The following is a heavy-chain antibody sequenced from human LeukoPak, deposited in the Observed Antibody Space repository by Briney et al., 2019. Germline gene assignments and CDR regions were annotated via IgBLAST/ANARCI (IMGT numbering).Heavy chain of an antibody. CDR3: ARSGTGSDV. V-gene: IGHV1-2*02. J-gene: IGHJ6*02. CDR1: GCTFNDHY. D-gene: IGHD3-10*01. Sequence: ASVKVSCKASGCTFNDHYLHWVHPAPGQGLEWMGWIDPYSGGASYAQKFQGRVTMTRDTSISTAYMELSSLRSDDTAVDYCARSGTGSDVWGQGTTVTVSS. CDR2: IDPYSGGA.